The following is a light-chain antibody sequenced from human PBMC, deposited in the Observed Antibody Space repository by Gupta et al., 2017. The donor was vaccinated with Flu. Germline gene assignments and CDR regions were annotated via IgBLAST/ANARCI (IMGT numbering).Light chain of an antibody. J-gene: IGLJ1*01. CDR3: CSYRSGGTFV. V-gene: IGLV2-14*01. Sequence: QPALTQPASVSGSPGQSITISCTGTNSDVGVYNFVSWFQQHPGKAPKLMIYDVTSRPSGVSNRFSGSKSGTTATLTISVLQAEDEADYYCCSYRSGGTFVFGTGTKVTVL. CDR1: NSDVGVYNF. CDR2: DVT.